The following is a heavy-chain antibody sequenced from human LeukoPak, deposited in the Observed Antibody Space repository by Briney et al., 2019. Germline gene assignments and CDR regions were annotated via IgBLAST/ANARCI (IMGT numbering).Heavy chain of an antibody. D-gene: IGHD3-22*01. V-gene: IGHV1-46*01. CDR1: GYTFTGYY. J-gene: IGHJ4*02. CDR3: AGDTEGDMTMIGDY. Sequence: ASEKVSCKASGYTFTGYYIHWVRQGPGQGLELVGILNTGFGTTNYAQKFQGRVTMTRDTSTSTVYMEVSSLRSDDTAVDYCAGDTEGDMTMIGDYWGQGTPVTVSS. CDR2: LNTGFGTT.